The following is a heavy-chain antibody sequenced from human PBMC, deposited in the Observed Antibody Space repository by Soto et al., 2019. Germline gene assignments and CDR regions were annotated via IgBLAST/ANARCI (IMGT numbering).Heavy chain of an antibody. D-gene: IGHD1-26*01. V-gene: IGHV1-69*01. CDR3: ASPFSILVGASGGAFDY. J-gene: IGHJ4*02. CDR1: GGTFSSYA. CDR2: IIPIFGTA. Sequence: QVQLVQSGAEVKKPGSSVKVSCKASGGTFSSYAISWVRQAPRQGLEWMGGIIPIFGTANYAQKFQGRVTITADESTSTAYMELSSLRSEDTAVYYCASPFSILVGASGGAFDYWGQGTLVTVSS.